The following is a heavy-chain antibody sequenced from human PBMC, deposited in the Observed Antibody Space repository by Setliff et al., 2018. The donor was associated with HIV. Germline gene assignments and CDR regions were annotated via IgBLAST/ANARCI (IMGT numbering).Heavy chain of an antibody. V-gene: IGHV1-69*05. CDR3: ARGKRRYNWNDVPDY. CDR2: IIPIFGTA. D-gene: IGHD1-1*01. J-gene: IGHJ4*02. Sequence: ASVKVSCKASGGTFSSYAISWVRQAPGQGLEWMGGIIPIFGTANYAQKFQGRVTITTDESTSTAYMELSSLRSEDTAVYYCARGKRRYNWNDVPDYWGQGTLVTVSS. CDR1: GGTFSSYA.